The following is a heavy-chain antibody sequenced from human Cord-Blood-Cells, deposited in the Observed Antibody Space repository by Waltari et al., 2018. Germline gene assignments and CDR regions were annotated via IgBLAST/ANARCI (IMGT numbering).Heavy chain of an antibody. V-gene: IGHV4-39*01. D-gene: IGHD3-3*01. CDR3: ASVYNYDFWSGYLGEVYYYYYMDV. J-gene: IGHJ6*03. CDR1: GGSISSSSYY. Sequence: QLQLQESGPGLVKPSETLSLTCTVSGGSISSSSYYWGWIRQPPGKGPEWIGSIYYRGCTYYNPSLESRVAITVDTSKNQFSLKLSSVTAADTAVYYCASVYNYDFWSGYLGEVYYYYYMDVWGKGTTVTVSS. CDR2: IYYRGCT.